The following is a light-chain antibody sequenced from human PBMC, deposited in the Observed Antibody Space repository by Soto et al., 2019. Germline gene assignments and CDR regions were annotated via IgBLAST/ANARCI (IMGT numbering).Light chain of an antibody. V-gene: IGKV3-11*01. Sequence: EIFLTQSPDTLSLSPGERATLTCRASQSVTNYIAWYQQRPGQAPRLLIYDASNRATGIPDRFSGSGSGTDFTLTISRLEPEDFAVYYCHQYGILPRTFGQGTKVDIK. CDR3: HQYGILPRT. J-gene: IGKJ1*01. CDR2: DAS. CDR1: QSVTNY.